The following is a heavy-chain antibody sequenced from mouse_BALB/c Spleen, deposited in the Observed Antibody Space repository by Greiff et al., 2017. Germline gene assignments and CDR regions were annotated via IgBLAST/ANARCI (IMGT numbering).Heavy chain of an antibody. CDR2: INPNNGGT. CDR1: GYTFTEYT. V-gene: IGHV1-18*01. J-gene: IGHJ3*01. D-gene: IGHD2-2*01. Sequence: EVQLQQSGPELVKPGASVKISCKTSGYTFTEYTMHWVKQSHGKSLEWIGGINPNNGGTNYNQKFKGKATLTVDKSSSTAYMVLRSLTSEDSAVFFCASGGFDAWFAFWGQGTLVTVSA. CDR3: ASGGFDAWFAF.